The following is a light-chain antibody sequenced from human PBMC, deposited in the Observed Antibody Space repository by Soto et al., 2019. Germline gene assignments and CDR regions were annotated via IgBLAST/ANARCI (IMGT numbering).Light chain of an antibody. V-gene: IGLV2-14*01. J-gene: IGLJ3*02. CDR2: EVS. Sequence: QSALTQPASVSGSPGQSITISCTGTSSDVAGYNYVSWYQHYPGKAPKLMIYEVSNRPSGVSNRFSGSKSGNTASLTISGLQAEDEADYYCTSYTSSSTRVFGGGTKVTVL. CDR3: TSYTSSSTRV. CDR1: SSDVAGYNY.